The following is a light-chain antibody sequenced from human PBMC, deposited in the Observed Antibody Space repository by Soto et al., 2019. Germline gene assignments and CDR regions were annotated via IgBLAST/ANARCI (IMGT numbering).Light chain of an antibody. CDR1: QYINTR. J-gene: IGKJ1*01. V-gene: IGKV3-11*01. Sequence: EIVLTQSPATLSSFPGDRVTLSCRDSQYINTRLAWYQHRPGQAPRLRIYQTSIRAAGIPSRFSASGSGTDFTLTISDVQPEDVALYYCHQRQSWPRTFGQWTKVDI. CDR3: HQRQSWPRT. CDR2: QTS.